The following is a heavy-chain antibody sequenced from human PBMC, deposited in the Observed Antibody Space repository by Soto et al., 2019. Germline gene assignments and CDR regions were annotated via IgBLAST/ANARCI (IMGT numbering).Heavy chain of an antibody. V-gene: IGHV3-9*01. CDR1: GFTFDDYA. CDR3: AKGSSSTSYYYFDY. Sequence: AGGSLRLSCAASGFTFDDYAMHWVRQAPGKGLEWVSGISWNSGSIGYADSVKGRFTISRDNAKNSLYLQMNSLRAEDTALYYCAKGSSSTSYYYFDYWGQGTLVTVSS. J-gene: IGHJ4*02. D-gene: IGHD2-2*01. CDR2: ISWNSGSI.